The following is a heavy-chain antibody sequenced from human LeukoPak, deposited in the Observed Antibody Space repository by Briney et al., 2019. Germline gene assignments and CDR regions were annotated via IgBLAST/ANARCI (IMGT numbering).Heavy chain of an antibody. V-gene: IGHV3-74*01. CDR3: ARSTDVFGSGWHDYFDY. D-gene: IGHD6-19*01. Sequence: PGGSLRLSCAASGFTFSSYWMHWVRQAPGKGLVWVSRINSDGSSTSYADSVKGRFTISRDNAKNTLYLQMNSLRAEDTAVYYCARSTDVFGSGWHDYFDYWGQGTLVTVSS. J-gene: IGHJ4*02. CDR1: GFTFSSYW. CDR2: INSDGSST.